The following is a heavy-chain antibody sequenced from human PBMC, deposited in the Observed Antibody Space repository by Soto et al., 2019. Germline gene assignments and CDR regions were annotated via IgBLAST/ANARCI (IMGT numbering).Heavy chain of an antibody. Sequence: SETLSLTCDVYGGSFSSYYWNWIRQPPGKGLEWLGEINHSGSTNYNPSLKSRVTISLDTSKTQFSLKLTSVTAEDTAVYYCARGEGRLPVTWVEPLGNGTLVT. V-gene: IGHV4-34*01. CDR2: INHSGST. D-gene: IGHD5-12*01. J-gene: IGHJ5*02. CDR1: GGSFSSYY. CDR3: ARGEGRLPVTWVEP.